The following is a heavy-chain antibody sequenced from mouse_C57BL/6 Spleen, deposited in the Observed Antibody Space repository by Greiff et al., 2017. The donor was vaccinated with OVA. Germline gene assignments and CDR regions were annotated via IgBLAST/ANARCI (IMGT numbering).Heavy chain of an antibody. CDR1: GFSFNTYA. CDR3: VSDDYDGGFAY. D-gene: IGHD2-4*01. V-gene: IGHV10-1*01. CDR2: IRSKSNNYAT. J-gene: IGHJ3*01. Sequence: EVQLVESGGGLVQPKGSLKLSCAASGFSFNTYAMNWVRQAPGKGLEWVARIRSKSNNYATYYADSVKDRFTISSDDSESMLYLQMNNLKTEDTAMYYCVSDDYDGGFAYWGQGTLVTVSA.